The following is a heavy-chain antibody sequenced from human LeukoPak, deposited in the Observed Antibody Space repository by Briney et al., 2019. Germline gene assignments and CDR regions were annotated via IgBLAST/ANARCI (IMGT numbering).Heavy chain of an antibody. J-gene: IGHJ4*02. D-gene: IGHD2-21*02. V-gene: IGHV4-4*02. CDR2: VSHSGST. Sequence: NPSGTLSLTCAVSGDSISSASWWNWVRQPPGKGLEWIGQVSHSGSTNYNPSLQSRVTMSVDKSKNQFSLKLSPVTAADTALYYCARKHCGGDCYSPVDYWGQGTLVTVSS. CDR1: GDSISSASW. CDR3: ARKHCGGDCYSPVDY.